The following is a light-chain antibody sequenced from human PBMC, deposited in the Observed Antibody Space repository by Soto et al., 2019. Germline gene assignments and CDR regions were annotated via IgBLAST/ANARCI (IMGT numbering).Light chain of an antibody. V-gene: IGKV3-20*01. Sequence: EVVLTQSPGTLSFSPGDRATLSCRASQSVTSTYLAWYQQKPGQPPRLLIYGASNRATGIPDRFSGSGSGADFTLTISRLEPEDFAVYYCHHYGGSPRTFGQGTKVDIK. CDR3: HHYGGSPRT. CDR2: GAS. J-gene: IGKJ1*01. CDR1: QSVTSTY.